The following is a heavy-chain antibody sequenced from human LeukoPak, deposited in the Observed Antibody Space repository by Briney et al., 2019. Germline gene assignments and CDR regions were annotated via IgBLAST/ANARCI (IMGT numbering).Heavy chain of an antibody. CDR2: ISSSSSYI. V-gene: IGHV3-21*01. J-gene: IGHJ6*02. CDR3: ARHEDTAAWDIAVAGTRGSPGNYGMDV. CDR1: GFTFSSYS. Sequence: PGGSLRLSCAASGFTFSSYSMNWVRQAPGKGLEWVSSISSSSSYIYYADSVKGRFTISRDNAKNSLYLQMNGLRAEDTAVYYCARHEDTAAWDIAVAGTRGSPGNYGMDVWGQGTTVTVSS. D-gene: IGHD6-19*01.